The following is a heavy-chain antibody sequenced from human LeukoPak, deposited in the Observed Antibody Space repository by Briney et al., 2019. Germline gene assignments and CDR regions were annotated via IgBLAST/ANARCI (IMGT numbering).Heavy chain of an antibody. D-gene: IGHD3-16*01. CDR3: ARTGLGEPNYYGMDV. CDR1: GGTFISYA. CDR2: IIPIFGTA. J-gene: IGHJ6*04. Sequence: SVKVSCKASGGTFISYAISWVRQAPGQGLEWMGGIIPIFGTANYAQKFQGRVTITADESTSTGYMELSSLRSEDTAVYYCARTGLGEPNYYGMDVWGKGTTVTVSS. V-gene: IGHV1-69*13.